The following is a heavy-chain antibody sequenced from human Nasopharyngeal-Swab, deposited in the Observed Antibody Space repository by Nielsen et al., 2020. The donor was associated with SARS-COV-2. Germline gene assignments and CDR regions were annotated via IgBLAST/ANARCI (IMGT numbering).Heavy chain of an antibody. J-gene: IGHJ4*02. CDR1: GGSVSSGSYY. CDR3: ARVGYSNYGEGFDY. V-gene: IGHV4-39*07. Sequence: SETLSLTCTVSGGSVSSGSYYWSWIRQPPGKGLEWIGEINHSGSTNYNPSLKSRVTISVDTSKNQFSLELSSVTAADTAVYYCARVGYSNYGEGFDYWGQGTLVTVSS. CDR2: INHSGST. D-gene: IGHD4-11*01.